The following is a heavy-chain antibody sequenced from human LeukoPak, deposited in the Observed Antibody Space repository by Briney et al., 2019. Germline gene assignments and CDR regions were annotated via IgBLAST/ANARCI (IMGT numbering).Heavy chain of an antibody. Sequence: SETLSLTCTVSGGSISSYYWSWIRQPPGKGLEWIGYIYYSGSTNYNPSLKSRVTISVDTSKNQFSLKLSSVTAADTAVYYCARYYYDSSPSDYYYMDVWGKGTTVTVSS. D-gene: IGHD3-22*01. CDR3: ARYYYDSSPSDYYYMDV. J-gene: IGHJ6*03. CDR2: IYYSGST. V-gene: IGHV4-59*01. CDR1: GGSISSYY.